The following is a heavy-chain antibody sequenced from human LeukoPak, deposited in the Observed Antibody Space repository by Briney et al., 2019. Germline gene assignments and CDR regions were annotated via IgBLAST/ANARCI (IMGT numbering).Heavy chain of an antibody. CDR2: ISAYNGNT. CDR1: GYTFTSYG. CDR3: ARGRSGYSYGYGAFDI. Sequence: ASVKVSCKASGYTFTSYGISWVRQAPGQGLEWMGWISAYNGNTNYAQKLQGRVTMTTDTSTSTAYMELRSLRSDDTAVYCCARGRSGYSYGYGAFDIWGQGTMVTVSS. J-gene: IGHJ3*02. D-gene: IGHD5-18*01. V-gene: IGHV1-18*01.